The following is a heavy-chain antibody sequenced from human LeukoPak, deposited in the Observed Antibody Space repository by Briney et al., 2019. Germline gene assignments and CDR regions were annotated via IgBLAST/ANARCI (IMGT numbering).Heavy chain of an antibody. Sequence: GGSLRLSCAASGFPVNKYEMHWVRQAPGKGLEWVSYIDAGATSTNYADSVWGRFTLSRDNAQNSVHLQMNSLRDEDTAVYYCVRGRLLRSTKYFDYWGQGALAIVSS. J-gene: IGHJ4*02. CDR3: VRGRLLRSTKYFDY. V-gene: IGHV3-48*03. CDR1: GFPVNKYE. CDR2: IDAGATST. D-gene: IGHD2-21*02.